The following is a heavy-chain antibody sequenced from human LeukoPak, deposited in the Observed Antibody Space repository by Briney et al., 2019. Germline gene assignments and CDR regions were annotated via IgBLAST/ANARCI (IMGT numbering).Heavy chain of an antibody. J-gene: IGHJ4*02. CDR2: IKSESAGGTT. CDR1: GITISSAW. CDR3: TTPPD. Sequence: GGSLKLSCEASGITISSAWMSWVRQAPGKGLEWVARIKSESAGGTTDHAAPVKGRYTISRDDSKNTLYLQMDSLIIEDTGVYYCTTPPDWGQGTLVTVSS. V-gene: IGHV3-15*01.